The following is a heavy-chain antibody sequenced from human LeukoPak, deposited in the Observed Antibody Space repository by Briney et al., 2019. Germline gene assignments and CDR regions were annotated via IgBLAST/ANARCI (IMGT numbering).Heavy chain of an antibody. V-gene: IGHV3-9*01. D-gene: IGHD3-16*02. J-gene: IGHJ5*02. Sequence: QPGRSLRLSCAASGFTFDDYAMHWVRQAPGKGLEWVSGISWNSGSIGYADSVKGRFTISRDNAKNSLYLQMNSLRAEDTVLYYCAKDALYDYVWGSYRSWGQGTLVTVSS. CDR2: ISWNSGSI. CDR1: GFTFDDYA. CDR3: AKDALYDYVWGSYRS.